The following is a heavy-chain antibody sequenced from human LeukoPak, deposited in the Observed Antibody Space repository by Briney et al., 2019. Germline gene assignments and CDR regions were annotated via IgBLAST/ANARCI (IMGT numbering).Heavy chain of an antibody. J-gene: IGHJ4*02. Sequence: GGSLRLSCAASGFTFSSYSMNWVRQAPGKGLEWVSYINSSSSTIYYADSVKGRFTISRDNAKNSLYLQMNSLRDEDTAVYYCAREGEYYDILTGYYGFDYWGQGTLVTVSS. CDR3: AREGEYYDILTGYYGFDY. CDR1: GFTFSSYS. D-gene: IGHD3-9*01. CDR2: INSSSSTI. V-gene: IGHV3-48*02.